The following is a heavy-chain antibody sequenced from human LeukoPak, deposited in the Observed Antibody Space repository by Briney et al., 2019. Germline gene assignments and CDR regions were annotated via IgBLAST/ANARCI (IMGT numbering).Heavy chain of an antibody. Sequence: PSETLSLTCTVSGGSISSSSYYWGWIRQPPGKGLEWIGSIYYSGSTYYNPSLKSRVTISVDTSKNQFSLKLSSVTAADTAVYYCARHWADGYDSSGYYDYWGQGTLVTVSS. J-gene: IGHJ4*02. CDR1: GGSISSSSYY. V-gene: IGHV4-39*01. CDR3: ARHWADGYDSSGYYDY. CDR2: IYYSGST. D-gene: IGHD3-22*01.